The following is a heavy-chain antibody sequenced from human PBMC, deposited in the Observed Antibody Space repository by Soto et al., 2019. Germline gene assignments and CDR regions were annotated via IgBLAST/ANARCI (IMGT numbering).Heavy chain of an antibody. D-gene: IGHD2-2*01. CDR2: ISGRGGST. J-gene: IGHJ3*02. Sequence: GGSLRLSCAASGFTFSSYAMSWVRQAPGKGLEWVSAISGRGGSTYYADSVKGRITISRDNSKNTLYLQMNSLRAEDAAVYYCAKRSIGYCSSTSCYGAFESWGQGIMVTV. CDR3: AKRSIGYCSSTSCYGAFES. V-gene: IGHV3-23*01. CDR1: GFTFSSYA.